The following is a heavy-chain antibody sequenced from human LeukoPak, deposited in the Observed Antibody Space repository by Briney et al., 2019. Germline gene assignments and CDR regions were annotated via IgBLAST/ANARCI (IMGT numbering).Heavy chain of an antibody. V-gene: IGHV3-9*01. CDR2: ISWNSGSI. CDR1: GFTFSSFG. CDR3: AKDLRGYRFLGFDY. Sequence: SLRLSCATSGFTFSSFGMHWVRQAPGKGLEWVSGISWNSGSIGYADSVKGRFTISRDNAKNSLYLQMNSLRAEDTALYYCAKDLRGYRFLGFDYWGQGTLVTVSS. D-gene: IGHD5-18*01. J-gene: IGHJ4*02.